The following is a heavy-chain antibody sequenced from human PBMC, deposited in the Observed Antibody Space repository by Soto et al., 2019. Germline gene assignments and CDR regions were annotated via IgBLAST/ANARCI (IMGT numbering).Heavy chain of an antibody. D-gene: IGHD2-21*01. CDR3: VIETDCVTVDAGHTYFDS. CDR1: GGAINSDYYD. V-gene: IGHV4-30-4*01. CDR2: MYSSGST. Sequence: PAETLSLTCSVSGGAINSDYYDWGWVRQPPGKGLEWIGYMYSSGSTYSNPSLKSPVAMSVDTSQNHFSLSLTSVTAADTAVYFGVIETDCVTVDAGHTYFDSWGQGIPVTVS. J-gene: IGHJ4*02.